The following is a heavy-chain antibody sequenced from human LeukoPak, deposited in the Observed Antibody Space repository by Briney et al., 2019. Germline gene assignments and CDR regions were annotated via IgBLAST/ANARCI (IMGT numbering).Heavy chain of an antibody. V-gene: IGHV1-2*02. J-gene: IGHJ4*02. CDR1: GYTFTSLS. Sequence: ASVKVSCKASGYTFTSLSITWVRQAPGQGLEWMGWINPNSGGTNYAQKFQGRVTMTRDTSISTAYMELSRLRSDDTAVYYCARDTYYGSGSYDYWGQGTLVTVSS. CDR3: ARDTYYGSGSYDY. CDR2: INPNSGGT. D-gene: IGHD3-10*01.